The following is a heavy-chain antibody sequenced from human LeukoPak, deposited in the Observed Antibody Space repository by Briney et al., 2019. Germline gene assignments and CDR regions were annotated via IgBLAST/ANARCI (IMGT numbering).Heavy chain of an antibody. D-gene: IGHD7-27*01. CDR3: ARVATDHWVRRADIDY. CDR2: IYSGGST. J-gene: IGHJ4*02. V-gene: IGHV3-53*01. Sequence: PGGSLSLSCAASGFTVSSNYISWVRQALGKGLEWVSVIYSGGSTYYADSVKGRFTISRDNSKNTLYLQMNSLRAEDTAVYYCARVATDHWVRRADIDYRRQGTLVTVSS. CDR1: GFTVSSNY.